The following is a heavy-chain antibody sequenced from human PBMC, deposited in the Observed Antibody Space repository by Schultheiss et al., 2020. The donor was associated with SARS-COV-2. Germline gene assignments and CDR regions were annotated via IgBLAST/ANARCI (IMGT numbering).Heavy chain of an antibody. CDR3: ARDYYGMDV. V-gene: IGHV3-21*04. J-gene: IGHJ6*02. CDR1: GFPFSTYD. CDR2: MSDSGDST. Sequence: GGSLRLSCAASGFPFSTYDMHWVRQAPGKGLEWVAVMSDSGDSTYYADSVKGRFTISRDNAKNSLYLQMNTLRVEDTAVYYCARDYYGMDVWGQGTTVTVSS.